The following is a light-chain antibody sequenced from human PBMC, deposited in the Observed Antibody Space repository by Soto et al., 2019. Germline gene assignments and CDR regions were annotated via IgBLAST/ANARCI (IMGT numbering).Light chain of an antibody. J-gene: IGKJ1*01. CDR1: QSVSSS. CDR2: AAS. V-gene: IGKV3-15*01. CDR3: HQYNNWPKT. Sequence: EIVMTQSPATLSVSPGERATLSCRASQSVSSSLAWYQQKPGQAPRLLIFAASTGATGIPARFSGSGSGTEFTLTISSLQSEDSAVYYCHQYNNWPKTFGQGTKVDIK.